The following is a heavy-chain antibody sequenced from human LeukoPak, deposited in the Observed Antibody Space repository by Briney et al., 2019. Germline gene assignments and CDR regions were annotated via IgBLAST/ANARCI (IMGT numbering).Heavy chain of an antibody. V-gene: IGHV1-2*02. CDR3: ARVQELELGEVDY. CDR1: GYTFTGYY. Sequence: ASVKVSCKASGYTFTGYYMHRVRQAPGQGLEWMGWINPNSGGTNYAQKFQGRVTMTRDTSISTAYMELSRLRSDDTAVYYCARVQELELGEVDYWGQGTLVTVSS. D-gene: IGHD1-7*01. CDR2: INPNSGGT. J-gene: IGHJ4*02.